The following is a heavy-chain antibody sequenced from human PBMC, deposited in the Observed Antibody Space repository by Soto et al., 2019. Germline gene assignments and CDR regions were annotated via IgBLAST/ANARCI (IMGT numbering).Heavy chain of an antibody. Sequence: QVQLVQSGAEVKKPGSSVKVSCKASGGTFSSYAISWVRQAPGQGLEWMGGIIPIFGTANYARKFHGRVTITADESTSTAYMELSSLRSEDTAVYYCARGREQQLVPETYGMDVWGQGTTVTVSS. D-gene: IGHD6-13*01. CDR1: GGTFSSYA. V-gene: IGHV1-69*12. J-gene: IGHJ6*02. CDR2: IIPIFGTA. CDR3: ARGREQQLVPETYGMDV.